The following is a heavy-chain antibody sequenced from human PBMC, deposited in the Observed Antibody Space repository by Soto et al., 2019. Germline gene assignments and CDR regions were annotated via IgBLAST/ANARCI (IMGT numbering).Heavy chain of an antibody. Sequence: QVQLVESGGGVVQPGRSLRLSCEASGFTLISYAMHWVRQAPGKGLEWVAVISYDGNKKYYADSVKGRFTISRDNSKNTVYLQMNSLRVEDTAVNYCARERWEGGFDIWGQGTMVTVSS. CDR2: ISYDGNKK. CDR1: GFTLISYA. CDR3: ARERWEGGFDI. V-gene: IGHV3-30-3*01. D-gene: IGHD1-26*01. J-gene: IGHJ3*02.